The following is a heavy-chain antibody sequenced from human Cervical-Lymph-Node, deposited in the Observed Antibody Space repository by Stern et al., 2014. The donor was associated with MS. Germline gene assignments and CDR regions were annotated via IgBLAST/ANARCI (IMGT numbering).Heavy chain of an antibody. CDR2: VHHYNGDT. J-gene: IGHJ5*02. V-gene: IGHV1-18*01. D-gene: IGHD4-17*01. CDR3: ARLDYGCYWFDH. CDR1: GYTFSNYA. Sequence: QVQLVQSGPEVKKHGASVKVSCKTSGYTFSNYAITWMRQAPGQGLEWMGWVHHYNGDTSYTQKLQGRVTMTTATSTTTAYMELRSLKSDDTAVYYCARLDYGCYWFDHWGQGTLVTVSS.